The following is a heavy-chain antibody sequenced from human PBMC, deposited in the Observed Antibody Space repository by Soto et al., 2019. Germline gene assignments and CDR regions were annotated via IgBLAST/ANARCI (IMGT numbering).Heavy chain of an antibody. V-gene: IGHV3-48*01. Sequence: GGSLRLSCAASGFTFSSYSMNWVRQAPGKGLEWVSYISSSSSTIYYADSVKGRFTISRDNAKNSLYLQMNSLRAEDTAVYYCARVVRVSHPLYYYYYYMDVWGKGTTVTVSS. CDR2: ISSSSSTI. CDR1: GFTFSSYS. CDR3: ARVVRVSHPLYYYYYYMDV. D-gene: IGHD4-17*01. J-gene: IGHJ6*03.